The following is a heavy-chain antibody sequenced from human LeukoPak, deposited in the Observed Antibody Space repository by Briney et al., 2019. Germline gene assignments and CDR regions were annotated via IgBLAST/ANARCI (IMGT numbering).Heavy chain of an antibody. J-gene: IGHJ2*01. CDR3: ARRGSSWYYWYFDL. D-gene: IGHD6-13*01. V-gene: IGHV4-4*02. Sequence: SGTLSLTCAVSGGSISSSNWWSWVRQPPGKGLEWIGEIYHSGSTNYNPSLKSRVTISVDKSKNQFSLKLSSVTAADTAVYYCARRGSSWYYWYFDLWGRGTLVTVSS. CDR2: IYHSGST. CDR1: GGSISSSNW.